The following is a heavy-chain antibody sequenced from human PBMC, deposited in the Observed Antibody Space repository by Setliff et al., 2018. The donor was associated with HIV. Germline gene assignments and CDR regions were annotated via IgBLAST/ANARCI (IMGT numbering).Heavy chain of an antibody. Sequence: ASVKVSCKASGYTFTGYYMHWVRQAPGRGLEWMGWINPNSGDTNYAQKFQGWVTMTRDTSISTAYMELSRLRSDDTAVYYCAREGRMTKRFDYWGQGTLVTVSS. J-gene: IGHJ4*02. CDR2: INPNSGDT. CDR1: GYTFTGYY. CDR3: AREGRMTKRFDY. V-gene: IGHV1-2*04. D-gene: IGHD4-17*01.